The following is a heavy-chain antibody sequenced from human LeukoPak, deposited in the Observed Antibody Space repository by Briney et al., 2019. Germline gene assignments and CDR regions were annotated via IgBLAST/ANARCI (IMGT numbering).Heavy chain of an antibody. CDR3: AKDYGDYPNYFDY. CDR1: GFTFSSYA. Sequence: GGSLRLSCAASGFTFSSYAMSWVRQAPGKGLEWVSAVSGSGGSTYYADSVKGRFTISRDNSKNTLYLQMNSLRAEDTAVYYCAKDYGDYPNYFDYWGQGTLVTVSS. V-gene: IGHV3-23*01. J-gene: IGHJ4*02. D-gene: IGHD4-17*01. CDR2: VSGSGGST.